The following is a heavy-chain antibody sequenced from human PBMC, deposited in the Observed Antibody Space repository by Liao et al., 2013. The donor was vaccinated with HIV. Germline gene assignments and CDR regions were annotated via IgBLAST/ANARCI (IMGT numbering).Heavy chain of an antibody. D-gene: IGHD3-3*01. J-gene: IGHJ4*02. CDR3: ARGPYYDFWSGYAN. V-gene: IGHV4-39*07. Sequence: QLQLQESGPGLVRPSETLSLTCTVSGGSISSSSYYWGWIRQPPGKGLEWIGSIYYSGSTYYNPSLKSRVTISVDTSKNQFSLKLSSMTAADTAVYYCARGPYYDFWSGYANWGQGTLVTVSS. CDR1: GGSISSSSYY. CDR2: IYYSGST.